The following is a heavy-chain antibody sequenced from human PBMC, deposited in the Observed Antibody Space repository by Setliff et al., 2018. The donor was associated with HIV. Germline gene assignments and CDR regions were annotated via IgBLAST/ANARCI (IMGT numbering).Heavy chain of an antibody. J-gene: IGHJ4*02. D-gene: IGHD1-26*01. CDR3: ATYSAGEGGRGY. CDR2: IPHNGGT. V-gene: IGHV4-38-2*01. CDR1: GYSIGSGSF. Sequence: PSETLSLTCAVSGYSIGSGSFWGWIRQPPGKGLEWIATIPHNGGTYYNPDPSLTGRVTISLDTSKNQFSLKLAFVTAADTAVYYCATYSAGEGGRGYWGQGRLVTVSS.